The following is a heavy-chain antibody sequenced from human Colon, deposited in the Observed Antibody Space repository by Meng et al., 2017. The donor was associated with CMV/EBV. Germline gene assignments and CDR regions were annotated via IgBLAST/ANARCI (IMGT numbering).Heavy chain of an antibody. J-gene: IGHJ4*02. Sequence: SETLSLTCTVSGGSISSYYWSWIRQPPGKGLEWIGYIYYSGSTNYNPSLKSRVTISVDTSKNQFSLKLSSVTAADTAVYYCARTHYDFWSGYHLDYWCQGTLVTVSS. V-gene: IGHV4-59*01. CDR3: ARTHYDFWSGYHLDY. CDR2: IYYSGST. CDR1: GGSISSYY. D-gene: IGHD3-3*01.